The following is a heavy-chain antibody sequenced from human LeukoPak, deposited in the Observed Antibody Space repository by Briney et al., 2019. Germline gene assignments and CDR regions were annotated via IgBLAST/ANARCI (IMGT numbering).Heavy chain of an antibody. Sequence: ASVKVSCKASGYTFTGYYMHWVRQAPGQGLEWMGWINPNSGDTKFAREFQGGVTMTRDTSISTAYMGLSRLRSDDTAVYYCATQRGSYLWGTDFDYWRQGTLVTVSS. V-gene: IGHV1-2*02. CDR2: INPNSGDT. CDR1: GYTFTGYY. CDR3: ATQRGSYLWGTDFDY. D-gene: IGHD3-16*01. J-gene: IGHJ4*02.